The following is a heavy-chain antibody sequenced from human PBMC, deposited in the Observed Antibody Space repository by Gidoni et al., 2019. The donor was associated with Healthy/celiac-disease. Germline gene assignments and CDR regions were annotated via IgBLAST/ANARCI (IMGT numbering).Heavy chain of an antibody. CDR3: ARDERAKGAVH. Sequence: QVQLVQSGAEVKKPGASVKVSCQASGYTFTSYYMHWVRQAPGQGLEWMGIINPSGGSTSYAQKFQGRVTMTRDTSTSTVYMELSSLRSEDTAVYYCARDERAKGAVHWGQGTLVTVSS. V-gene: IGHV1-46*01. J-gene: IGHJ4*02. CDR2: INPSGGST. CDR1: GYTFTSYY. D-gene: IGHD2-8*01.